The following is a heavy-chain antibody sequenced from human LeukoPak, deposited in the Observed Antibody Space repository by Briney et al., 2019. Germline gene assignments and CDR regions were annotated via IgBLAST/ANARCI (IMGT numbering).Heavy chain of an antibody. D-gene: IGHD5-18*01. J-gene: IGHJ4*02. CDR1: GCTFSSTA. Sequence: PGGCLRLSCAASGCTFSSTAMSWVRQDPGKGLEWVSAISCSGGRRYYADSVKGRFTISRDNSKNTLYLQVNSLRAEDTVFFFKQKTAYEIQELGEFDYWGQGTLVTVSS. CDR3: QKTAYEIQELGEFDY. V-gene: IGHV3-23*01. CDR2: ISCSGGRR.